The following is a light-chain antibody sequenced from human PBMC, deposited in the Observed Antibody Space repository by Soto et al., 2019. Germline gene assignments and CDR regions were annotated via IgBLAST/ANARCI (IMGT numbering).Light chain of an antibody. CDR2: DVS. J-gene: IGLJ1*01. CDR3: SSYTGSSTPYV. CDR1: SSDVGGYNY. V-gene: IGLV2-14*01. Sequence: QSALTQPASVSGSPGQSITISCTGTSSDVGGYNYVSWYQQHPGKAPKLMIYDVSNRPSGLSNRFSGSKSGNTASLTISGLQAEDEADYYGSSYTGSSTPYVFGTGTKLTVL.